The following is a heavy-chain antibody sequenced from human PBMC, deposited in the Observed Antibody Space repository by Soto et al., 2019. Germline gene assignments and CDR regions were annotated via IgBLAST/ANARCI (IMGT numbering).Heavy chain of an antibody. V-gene: IGHV1-69*01. Sequence: QVQLVQSGAEVMKPGSSVKVSCKASGATFSSLPISWVRQAPGQGLEWMGGIVAMFGMTNYAQKFQGRVTITADDSTSTAYMELSSLTSEDTAVFYCARGGDGDPLSSWGQGTLVTVSS. CDR3: ARGGDGDPLSS. D-gene: IGHD4-17*01. J-gene: IGHJ5*02. CDR1: GATFSSLP. CDR2: IVAMFGMT.